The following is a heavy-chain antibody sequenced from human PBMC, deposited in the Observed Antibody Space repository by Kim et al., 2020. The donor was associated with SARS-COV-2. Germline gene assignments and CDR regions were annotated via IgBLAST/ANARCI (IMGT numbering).Heavy chain of an antibody. J-gene: IGHJ4*02. Sequence: SETLSLTCTVSGGSISSGSYYWSWIRQPAGKGLEWIGRIYTSGSTNYNPSLKSRVTISVDTSKNQFSLKLRSVTAADTAVYYCARDHGGYNSGNFDYWGQGTLVTVSS. D-gene: IGHD5-12*01. CDR2: IYTSGST. V-gene: IGHV4-61*02. CDR1: GGSISSGSYY. CDR3: ARDHGGYNSGNFDY.